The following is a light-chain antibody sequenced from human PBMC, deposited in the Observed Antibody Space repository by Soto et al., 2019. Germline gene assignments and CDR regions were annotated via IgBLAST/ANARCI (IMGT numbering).Light chain of an antibody. Sequence: EIVMTQSPATLSVSPGERATLSCWSSQSVSSDYLAWYQQKPGQTPKVLIYRASSRATGIPDRFSGSGSGTDFTLTISRLEPEDFAVYYCQQYGSSPLTFGGGTKVDIK. CDR2: RAS. V-gene: IGKV3-20*01. CDR3: QQYGSSPLT. J-gene: IGKJ4*01. CDR1: QSVSSDY.